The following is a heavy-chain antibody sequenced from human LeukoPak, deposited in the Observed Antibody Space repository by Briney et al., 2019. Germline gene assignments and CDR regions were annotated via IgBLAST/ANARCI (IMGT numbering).Heavy chain of an antibody. D-gene: IGHD2-15*01. J-gene: IGHJ6*03. Sequence: SETLSLTCTVSGYSISSGYYWGWIRQPPGKGLEWIGSIYNSGSTYYNPSLKSRVTISVDTSKNQFSLKLRSVTAADTAIYYCAKNGDRGAYCSGGSCYPYYYYYMDVWGKGTTVTISS. CDR3: AKNGDRGAYCSGGSCYPYYYYYMDV. CDR2: IYNSGST. CDR1: GYSISSGYY. V-gene: IGHV4-38-2*02.